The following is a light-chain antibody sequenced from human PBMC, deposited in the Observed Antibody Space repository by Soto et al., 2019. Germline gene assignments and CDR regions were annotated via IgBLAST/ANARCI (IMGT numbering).Light chain of an antibody. CDR1: QSVINSY. CDR3: QQYGSSTWT. J-gene: IGKJ1*01. Sequence: EIVLTQSPGTLSLSPGERATLSCRASQSVINSYLAWYQQKPGQAPRLLMYDASNRATGIPDRFSGSGSGTDFTLTIGRLEPEDFAVYYCQQYGSSTWTFGQGTKVEIK. V-gene: IGKV3-20*01. CDR2: DAS.